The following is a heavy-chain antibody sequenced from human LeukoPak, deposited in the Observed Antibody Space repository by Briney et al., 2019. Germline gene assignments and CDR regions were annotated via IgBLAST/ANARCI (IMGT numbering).Heavy chain of an antibody. CDR3: AIRSPLYGGNSFDY. D-gene: IGHD2-21*02. J-gene: IGHJ4*02. CDR1: GGSISGYY. V-gene: IGHV4-59*01. CDR2: IYYSGST. Sequence: SETLSLTCTVSGGSISGYYWSWIRQPPGKGLEWIGYIYYSGSTNYNPSLKSRVTISVDTSKNQFSLKLSSVTAADTAVYYCAIRSPLYGGNSFDYWGQGTLVTVSS.